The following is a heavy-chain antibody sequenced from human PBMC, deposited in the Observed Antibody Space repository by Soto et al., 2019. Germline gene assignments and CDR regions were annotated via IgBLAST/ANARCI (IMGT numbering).Heavy chain of an antibody. V-gene: IGHV3-33*06. J-gene: IGHJ4*02. CDR3: AKAAGGNNWYNDF. CDR1: GLTFRSYQ. Sequence: PVGSLRLSCSASGLTFRSYQMHCVRQAPGKWLQWLALIWSDGSDKYYADSVKVRFTISRDNSKNTLYLQMDSLRAEETAVYYCAKAAGGNNWYNDFWGQGALVTVSS. CDR2: IWSDGSDK. D-gene: IGHD6-13*01.